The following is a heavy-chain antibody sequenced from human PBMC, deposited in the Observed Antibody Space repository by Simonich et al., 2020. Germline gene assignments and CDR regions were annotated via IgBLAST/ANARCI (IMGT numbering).Heavy chain of an antibody. D-gene: IGHD2-21*01. CDR3: ARNGLVGILKAFDI. Sequence: QVQLVQSGAEVKKPGASVKVSCKASGYTFTGYYMHWLRQDPGQGLEWMGGINPNSGGTNYAQRFQGRVNMTRDTSISTAYMELSRLRSDDTAVYYCARNGLVGILKAFDIWGQGTMVTVSS. J-gene: IGHJ3*02. CDR1: GYTFTGYY. CDR2: INPNSGGT. V-gene: IGHV1-2*02.